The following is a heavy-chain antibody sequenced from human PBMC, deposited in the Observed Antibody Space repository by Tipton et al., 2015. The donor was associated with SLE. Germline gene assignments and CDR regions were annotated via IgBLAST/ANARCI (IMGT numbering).Heavy chain of an antibody. V-gene: IGHV4-38-2*02. CDR3: ARGHVTEGGALGAFDI. CDR1: GYSISSGYY. J-gene: IGHJ3*02. D-gene: IGHD1-26*01. CDR2: IYHSGST. Sequence: TLSLTYTVSGYSISSGYYWGWIRQPPGKGLEWIGSIYHSGSTYYNPSLKSRVTISVDTSKNQFSLKLSSVTAADTAVYYCARGHVTEGGALGAFDIWGQGTMVTVSS.